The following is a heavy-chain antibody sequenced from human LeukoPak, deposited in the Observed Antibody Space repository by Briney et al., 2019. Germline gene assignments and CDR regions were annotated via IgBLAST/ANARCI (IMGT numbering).Heavy chain of an antibody. Sequence: SETLSLTCTVSGGSISSYYWTWIRQSAAKGLEWLGRVYSSGSTNHNPSLKSRVTMSVDMSKNQFSLKLSSVTAADTAIYYCARSLSGTSDAFDIWGQGTMVTVSS. J-gene: IGHJ3*02. V-gene: IGHV4-4*07. D-gene: IGHD3-10*01. CDR1: GGSISSYY. CDR3: ARSLSGTSDAFDI. CDR2: VYSSGST.